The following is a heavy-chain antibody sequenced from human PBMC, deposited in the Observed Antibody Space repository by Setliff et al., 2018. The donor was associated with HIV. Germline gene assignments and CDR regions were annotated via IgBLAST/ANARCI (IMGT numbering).Heavy chain of an antibody. CDR2: IIPIFGTA. CDR1: GGTFISYA. V-gene: IGHV1-69*05. J-gene: IGHJ6*03. D-gene: IGHD3-22*01. CDR3: ARADSSNWYMDV. Sequence: ASVKVSCKASGGTFISYAIGWVRQAPGQGLEWMGGIIPIFGTANYAQKFQGRVTITTDESTSTAYMELSSLRSEDTAVYYCARADSSNWYMDVWGKGTTVTVSS.